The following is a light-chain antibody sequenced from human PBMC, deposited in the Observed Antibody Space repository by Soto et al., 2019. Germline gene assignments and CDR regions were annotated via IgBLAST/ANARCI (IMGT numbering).Light chain of an antibody. V-gene: IGLV2-14*01. CDR3: SSKTSSSYPFV. Sequence: QSVLTQPAPVSRSPGHTITISCTGSTSDVCAYNYVSWYKHHPGQAPQLMIYEVSNRPSGVSNRFSGSKSGNTPSLTISGHQADDEGDYYCSSKTSSSYPFVFRTGTKGTVL. CDR2: EVS. J-gene: IGLJ1*01. CDR1: TSDVCAYNY.